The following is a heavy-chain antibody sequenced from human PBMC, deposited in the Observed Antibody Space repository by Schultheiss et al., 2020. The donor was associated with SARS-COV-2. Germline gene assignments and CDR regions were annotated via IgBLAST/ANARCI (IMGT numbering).Heavy chain of an antibody. J-gene: IGHJ3*02. V-gene: IGHV3-23*01. Sequence: GGSLRLSCAASGFTFSSYAMSWVRQAPGKGLEWVSAISGSGGSTYYADSVKGRFTISRDNSKNTLYLQMNSLRAEDTAVYYCARDWYGDGAFDIWGQGTMVTVSS. D-gene: IGHD4-17*01. CDR3: ARDWYGDGAFDI. CDR2: ISGSGGST. CDR1: GFTFSSYA.